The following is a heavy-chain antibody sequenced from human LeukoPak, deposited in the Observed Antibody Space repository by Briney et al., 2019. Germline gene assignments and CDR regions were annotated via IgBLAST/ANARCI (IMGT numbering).Heavy chain of an antibody. CDR1: GFTFGSYG. D-gene: IGHD6-13*01. CDR3: ARDSSSWYYFDY. J-gene: IGHJ4*02. V-gene: IGHV3-20*04. Sequence: GGSLRLSCAASGFTFGSYGMSWVRQAPGKGLEWVSGINWNGGSTGYADSVKGRFTISRDNAKNSLYLQMNSLRAEDTALYYCARDSSSWYYFDYWGQGTLVTVSS. CDR2: INWNGGST.